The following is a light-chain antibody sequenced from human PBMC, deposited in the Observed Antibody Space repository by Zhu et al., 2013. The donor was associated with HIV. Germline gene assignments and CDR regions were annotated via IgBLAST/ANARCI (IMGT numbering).Light chain of an antibody. V-gene: IGKV3-15*01. Sequence: EIVMTQSPATLSVSPGERVTLSCRASQSVTSDLAWYQQKPGQAPRLLIYAASTRATDVPARFSGSGSGAEFTLTISSLQAEDVAVYYCQQYFSNPPTFGGGTKVQIK. CDR3: QQYFSNPPT. J-gene: IGKJ4*01. CDR1: QSVTSD. CDR2: AAS.